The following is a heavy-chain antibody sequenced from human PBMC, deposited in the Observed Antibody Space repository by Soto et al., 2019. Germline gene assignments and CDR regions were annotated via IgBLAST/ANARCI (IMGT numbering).Heavy chain of an antibody. J-gene: IGHJ6*02. Sequence: EVQVVESGGGLVQPGGSLRLSCVASGFTFSSFEMNWVRQAPGKGLEWISYISSPGSTIYYADSVKGRFTISRDNARNQLFLQMIGLRAEETAVYYCRRDTYAAFWRGHSSYYYRMEVWGQGTTVTVSS. CDR2: ISSPGSTI. D-gene: IGHD3-3*01. V-gene: IGHV3-48*03. CDR1: GFTFSSFE. CDR3: RRDTYAAFWRGHSSYYYRMEV.